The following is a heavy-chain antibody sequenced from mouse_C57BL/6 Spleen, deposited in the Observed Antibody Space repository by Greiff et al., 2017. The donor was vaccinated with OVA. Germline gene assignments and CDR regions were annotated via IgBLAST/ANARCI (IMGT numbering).Heavy chain of an antibody. V-gene: IGHV1-50*01. J-gene: IGHJ1*03. CDR2: IDHSDSYT. CDR1: GYTFTSYW. Sequence: QVQLQQPGAELVKPGASVKLSCKASGYTFTSYWMQWVKQRPGQGLEWIGEIDHSDSYTNYNQTFKGKATLTVDTSSSTAYMQLSSLTSEDSAVYYCARKYYGSHWYFDVWGTGTTVTVSS. CDR3: ARKYYGSHWYFDV. D-gene: IGHD1-1*01.